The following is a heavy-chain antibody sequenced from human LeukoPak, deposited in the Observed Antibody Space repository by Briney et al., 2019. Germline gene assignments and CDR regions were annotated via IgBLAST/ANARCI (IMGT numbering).Heavy chain of an antibody. Sequence: GGSLRLSCAASGFTFSSYSMNWVRQAPGKGLEWVSSISGSSSYIYYADPVKGRFTISRDNAKNSLYLQMNSLRAEDTAVYYCARDHQGYCSGGSCTSFDYWGQGTLVTVSS. J-gene: IGHJ4*02. CDR1: GFTFSSYS. D-gene: IGHD2-15*01. CDR3: ARDHQGYCSGGSCTSFDY. CDR2: ISGSSSYI. V-gene: IGHV3-21*01.